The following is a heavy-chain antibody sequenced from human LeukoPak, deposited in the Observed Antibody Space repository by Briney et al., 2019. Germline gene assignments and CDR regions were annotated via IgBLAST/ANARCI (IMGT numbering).Heavy chain of an antibody. J-gene: IGHJ1*01. CDR3: ARVAGIRAEYFQH. CDR1: GFTFSSYA. D-gene: IGHD6-19*01. V-gene: IGHV3-30*04. Sequence: PGGSLRLSCAASGFTFSSYAMHWVRQAPGKGLEWVAVISYDGSNKYYADSVKGRFTISRDNSKNTLYLQMNSLRAEDTAVYYRARVAGIRAEYFQHWGQGTLVTVSS. CDR2: ISYDGSNK.